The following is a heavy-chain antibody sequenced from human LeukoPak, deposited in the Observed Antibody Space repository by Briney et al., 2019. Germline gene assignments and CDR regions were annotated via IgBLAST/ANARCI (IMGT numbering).Heavy chain of an antibody. CDR1: GFTFSSYA. CDR2: ISGSADIT. V-gene: IGHV3-23*01. D-gene: IGHD1-1*01. CDR3: AKERTTLLFDY. J-gene: IGHJ4*02. Sequence: PGGSLRLSCAASGFTFSSYAMSWVRQAPGKGLEWVSSISGSADITYYADSVKGRFTISRDNSKNTLYLQLNSLRAEDTAVYYCAKERTTLLFDYWGQGTLVTVSS.